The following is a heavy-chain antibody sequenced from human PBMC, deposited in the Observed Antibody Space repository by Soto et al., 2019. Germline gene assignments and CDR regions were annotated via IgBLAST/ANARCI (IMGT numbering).Heavy chain of an antibody. CDR2: ISWNSGSI. J-gene: IGHJ6*03. CDR1: GFTFDDYA. V-gene: IGHV3-9*01. D-gene: IGHD2-15*01. Sequence: ESGGGLVQPGRSLRLSCAASGFTFDDYAMHWVRQAPGKGLEWVSGISWNSGSIGYADSVKGRFTISRDNAKNSLYLQMNSLRAEDTALYYCAKDGTLGYCSGGSCYGEDYYYYMDVWGKGTTVTVSS. CDR3: AKDGTLGYCSGGSCYGEDYYYYMDV.